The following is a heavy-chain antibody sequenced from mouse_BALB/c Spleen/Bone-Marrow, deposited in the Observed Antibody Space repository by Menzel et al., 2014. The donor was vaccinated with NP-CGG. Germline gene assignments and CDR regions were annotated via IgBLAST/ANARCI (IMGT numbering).Heavy chain of an antibody. CDR1: GFTFTDYY. CDR2: IRNKAKGYTT. Sequence: EVKVVESGGGSVQPGGSLRLSCATSGFTFTDYYMSWVRRPPGKALEWLGSIRNKAKGYTTDYSASVKGRFTISRDNSQRILYLQMNTLRAEDSATYYCARDENVGIYWYFDVWGAGTTVIVSS. J-gene: IGHJ1*01. CDR3: ARDENVGIYWYFDV. V-gene: IGHV7-3*02.